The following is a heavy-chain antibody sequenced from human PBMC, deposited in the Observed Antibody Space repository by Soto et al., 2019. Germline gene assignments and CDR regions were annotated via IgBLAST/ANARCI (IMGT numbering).Heavy chain of an antibody. CDR3: ARSWLQSKTLYYYYGMDV. D-gene: IGHD5-12*01. CDR2: IYPGDSDT. V-gene: IGHV5-51*01. J-gene: IGHJ6*02. CDR1: GYSFTSYW. Sequence: EVQLVQSGAEVKKPGESLKISCKGSGYSFTSYWIGRVRQMPGKGLEWMGIIYPGDSDTRYSPSFQGQVTISADKSISTAYLQWSSLKASDTAMYYCARSWLQSKTLYYYYGMDVWGQGTTVTVSS.